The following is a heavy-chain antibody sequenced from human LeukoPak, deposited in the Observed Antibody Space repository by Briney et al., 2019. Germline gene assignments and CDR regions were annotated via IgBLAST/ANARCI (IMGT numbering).Heavy chain of an antibody. J-gene: IGHJ3*02. D-gene: IGHD1-1*01. Sequence: ASVKVSCKAFGYTFDTSSITWLRQAPGQRLEWMGWISPQSGNKQYAQGVQGRVTMTTDTSRSTAYMELRSLRPDDTAVYYCTRVRNSNNWWGAFDIWGQGTMVTVSS. CDR2: ISPQSGNK. V-gene: IGHV1-18*01. CDR3: TRVRNSNNWWGAFDI. CDR1: GYTFDTSS.